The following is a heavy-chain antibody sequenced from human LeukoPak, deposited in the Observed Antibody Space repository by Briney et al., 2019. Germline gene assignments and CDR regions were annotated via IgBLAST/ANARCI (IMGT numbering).Heavy chain of an antibody. V-gene: IGHV1-2*02. CDR1: GYTFTGYY. J-gene: IGHJ5*02. Sequence: ASVKVSCKASGYTFTGYYMHWVRQAPGQGPEWMGWIKPNSGGTNYAQKFQGRVTMTRDTSLSTVYMELSRLRSDDTAVYYCATQATSGWHFSWGQGTLVTVSS. CDR3: ATQATSGWHFS. D-gene: IGHD6-19*01. CDR2: IKPNSGGT.